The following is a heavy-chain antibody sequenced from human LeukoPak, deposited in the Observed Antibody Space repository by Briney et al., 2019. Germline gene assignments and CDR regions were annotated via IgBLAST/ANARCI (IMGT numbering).Heavy chain of an antibody. V-gene: IGHV3-23*01. CDR1: GFTFTIYA. Sequence: GGSLRLSCAASGFTFTIYAMSWVRQSPGKGLQWVSAISGGGDNTYYADSVKGRFTISRDNSKSTLYLQMNSLRADDTAVYYCAKDISSSSVFEYWGQGTLVTASS. CDR3: AKDISSSSVFEY. D-gene: IGHD6-6*01. J-gene: IGHJ4*02. CDR2: ISGGGDNT.